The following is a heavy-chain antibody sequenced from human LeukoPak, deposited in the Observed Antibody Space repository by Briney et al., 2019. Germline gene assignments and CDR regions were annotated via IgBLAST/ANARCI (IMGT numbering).Heavy chain of an antibody. Sequence: GSLRLSCAASGFTFSSYEMNWVRQPPGKGLEWIGEINHSGSTNYNPSLKSRVTISVDTSKNQFSLKLSSVTAADTAVYYCARGPRYDYVWGSYRYRDAFDIWGQGTMVTVSS. J-gene: IGHJ3*02. V-gene: IGHV4-34*01. CDR1: GFTFSSYE. D-gene: IGHD3-16*02. CDR2: INHSGST. CDR3: ARGPRYDYVWGSYRYRDAFDI.